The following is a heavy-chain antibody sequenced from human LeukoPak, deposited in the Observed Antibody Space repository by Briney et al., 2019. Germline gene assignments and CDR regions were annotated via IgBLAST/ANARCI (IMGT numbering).Heavy chain of an antibody. Sequence: ASVKVSCKASGYTFTAYYIHWVRQAPGQGLEWMGWISPNRGGTDYAQKFQGRVTMTRDTSISTAYVELSSLTSADTAVYYCAIQPCVSGNNWNFDTWGRGALVTVSS. D-gene: IGHD2-8*01. V-gene: IGHV1-2*02. CDR1: GYTFTAYY. CDR3: AIQPCVSGNNWNFDT. J-gene: IGHJ2*01. CDR2: ISPNRGGT.